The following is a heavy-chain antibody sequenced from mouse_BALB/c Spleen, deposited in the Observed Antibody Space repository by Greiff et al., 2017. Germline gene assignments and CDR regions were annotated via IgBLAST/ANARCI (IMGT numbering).Heavy chain of an antibody. V-gene: IGHV2-3*01. CDR2: IWGDGST. J-gene: IGHJ2*01. CDR3: TRGGYFDY. CDR1: GFSLTSYG. Sequence: VQLVESGPGLVAPSQRLSITCTVSGFSLTSYGVSWVSQAPGKGLEWLGVIWGDGSTNYHTALIYRLSSSKDNSKSQVLLILNSLQTDDTATYYCTRGGYFDYWGQGTTLTVSS.